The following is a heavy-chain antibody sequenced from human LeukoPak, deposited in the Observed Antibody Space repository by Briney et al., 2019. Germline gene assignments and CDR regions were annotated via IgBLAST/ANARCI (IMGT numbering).Heavy chain of an antibody. D-gene: IGHD1/OR15-1a*01. CDR3: ARVNSNNFDY. CDR2: ISYDGNNE. J-gene: IGHJ4*02. CDR1: GFTFSTFA. Sequence: GGSLRLSCAASGFTFSTFAMHWVRRAPGKGLEWVAVISYDGNNEYNADSVKGRFTISRDNSKNTLYLQMNSLRVEDTAVYYCARVNSNNFDYWGQGTLVTVSS. V-gene: IGHV3-30-3*01.